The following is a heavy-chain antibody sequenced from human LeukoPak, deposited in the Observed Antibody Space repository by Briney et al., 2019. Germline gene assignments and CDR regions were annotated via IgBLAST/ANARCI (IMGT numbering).Heavy chain of an antibody. CDR1: GFTFSSYG. J-gene: IGHJ6*02. V-gene: IGHV3-30*03. CDR2: ISYDGSNK. D-gene: IGHD1-1*01. CDR3: RAGNWEQGYYYYGMDV. Sequence: GRSLRLSCAASGFTFSSYGMHWVRQAPGKGLEWVAVISYDGSNKYYADSVKGRFTISRDNSKNTLYLQMNSLRAEDTAVYYCRAGNWEQGYYYYGMDVWGQGTTVTVSS.